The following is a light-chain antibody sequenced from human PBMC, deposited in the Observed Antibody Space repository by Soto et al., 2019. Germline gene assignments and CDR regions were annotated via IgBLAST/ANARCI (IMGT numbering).Light chain of an antibody. Sequence: DIQMTQSPSSLGASVGDRVTISCRASQGIAIYLAWYQQKPGKAPKLLIFAASTLHSGVSSRFTGSGSGTEFTLTISSLQPEDVATYYCQKYNWPPFTFGPGTKVEIK. J-gene: IGKJ3*01. CDR1: QGIAIY. CDR2: AAS. CDR3: QKYNWPPFT. V-gene: IGKV1-27*01.